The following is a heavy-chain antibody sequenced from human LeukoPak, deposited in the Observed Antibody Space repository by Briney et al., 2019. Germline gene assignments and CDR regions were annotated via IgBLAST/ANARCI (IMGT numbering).Heavy chain of an antibody. J-gene: IGHJ4*02. CDR1: GGTFSSYA. CDR3: ARARGVVVVAAFDY. V-gene: IGHV1-69*13. D-gene: IGHD2-15*01. Sequence: ASVKVSCKASGGTFSSYAISWVRQAPGRGLEWMGGIIPIFGTANYAQKFQGRVTITADESTSTAYMELSSLRSEDTAVYYCARARGVVVVAAFDYWGQGTLVTVSS. CDR2: IIPIFGTA.